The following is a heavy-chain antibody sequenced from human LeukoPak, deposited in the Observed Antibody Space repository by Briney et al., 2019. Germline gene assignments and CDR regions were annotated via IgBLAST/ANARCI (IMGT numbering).Heavy chain of an antibody. J-gene: IGHJ4*02. CDR2: ISSSSSYI. V-gene: IGHV3-21*01. D-gene: IGHD3-22*01. CDR3: ARDVHYNDSSGYYDMFDY. CDR1: GFTFSSYS. Sequence: GGSLRLSCAASGFTFSSYSMNWVRQAPGKGLEWVSSISSSSSYIYYADSVKGRFTISRDNAKNSLYLQMNSLRAEDTAVYYCARDVHYNDSSGYYDMFDYWGQGTLVTVSS.